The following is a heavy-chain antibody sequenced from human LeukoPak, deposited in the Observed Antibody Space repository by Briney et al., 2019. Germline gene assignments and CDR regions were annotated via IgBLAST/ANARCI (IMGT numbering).Heavy chain of an antibody. CDR2: INPNSGGT. J-gene: IGHJ6*03. D-gene: IGHD5-12*01. Sequence: ASVKVSCKASGYTFTGYYMHWVRQAPGQGLEWMGWINPNSGGTNYAQKFQGRVTMTRDTSISTAYMELSRLRSDDTAVYYCARSADIVATIVVGDYYYYMDVWGKGTTVTISS. CDR3: ARSADIVATIVVGDYYYYMDV. V-gene: IGHV1-2*02. CDR1: GYTFTGYY.